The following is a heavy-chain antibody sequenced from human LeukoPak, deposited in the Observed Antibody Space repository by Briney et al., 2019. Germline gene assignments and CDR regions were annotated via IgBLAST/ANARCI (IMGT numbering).Heavy chain of an antibody. D-gene: IGHD2-15*01. CDR1: GGSISSYY. CDR2: IHYSGST. J-gene: IGHJ3*02. CDR3: ARDTLYCSGGSCYSAFDI. V-gene: IGHV4-59*01. Sequence: SETLSLTCTASGGSISSYYWSWIRQPPGKGLEWIGYIHYSGSTNYNPSLKSRVTISVDTSKNQFSLKLSSVTAADTAVYYCARDTLYCSGGSCYSAFDIWGQGTMVTVSS.